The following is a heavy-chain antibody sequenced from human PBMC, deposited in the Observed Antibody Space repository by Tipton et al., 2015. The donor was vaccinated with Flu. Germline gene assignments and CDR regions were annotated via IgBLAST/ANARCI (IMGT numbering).Heavy chain of an antibody. Sequence: TLSLTCSVSGDSIGSSYYWGWIRQPPGKGLEWIGNIHKTGSTYYNPSLTSRVTISVDTSKNQFSLRLTSVTAADTAVYYCARDPSLGMPDYFDSWGQGILVTASS. CDR1: GDSIGSSYY. V-gene: IGHV4-38-2*02. D-gene: IGHD2-2*01. CDR3: ARDPSLGMPDYFDS. J-gene: IGHJ4*02. CDR2: IHKTGST.